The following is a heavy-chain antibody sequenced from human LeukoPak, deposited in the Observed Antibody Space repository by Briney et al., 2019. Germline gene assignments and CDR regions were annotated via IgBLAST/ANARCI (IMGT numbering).Heavy chain of an antibody. CDR1: GGSISSYY. V-gene: IGHV4-59*01. CDR3: ARGHSSSWYSTDYYYCGMDV. Sequence: SETLSLTCTVSGGSISSYYWSWIRQPPGKGLEWIGYIYYSGSTNYNPSLKSRVTISVDTSKNQFSLKLSSVTAADTAVYYCARGHSSSWYSTDYYYCGMDVWGQGTTVTVSS. CDR2: IYYSGST. D-gene: IGHD6-13*01. J-gene: IGHJ6*02.